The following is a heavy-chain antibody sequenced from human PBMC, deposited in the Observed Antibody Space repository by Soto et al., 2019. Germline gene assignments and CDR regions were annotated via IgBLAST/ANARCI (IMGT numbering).Heavy chain of an antibody. CDR1: GYSISSGYC. D-gene: IGHD3-10*01. Sequence: SETLSLTCAVSGYSISSGYCWGWIRQPPGKGLEWIGSIYHSGSTYYNPSLKSRVTISVDTSKNQFSLKLSSVTAADTAVYYCARLPYGSGSYYLGNDAFDIWGQGTMVTVSS. J-gene: IGHJ3*02. V-gene: IGHV4-38-2*01. CDR2: IYHSGST. CDR3: ARLPYGSGSYYLGNDAFDI.